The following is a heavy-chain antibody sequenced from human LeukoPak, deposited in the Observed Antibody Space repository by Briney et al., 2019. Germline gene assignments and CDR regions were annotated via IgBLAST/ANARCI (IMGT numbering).Heavy chain of an antibody. CDR1: GGSISTFF. V-gene: IGHV4-4*07. CDR2: IYTGTT. Sequence: SETLSLTCTVSGGSISTFFWTWIRQSAGKGLEWIGRIYTGTTYYNPSLESRATISVDTSNNRFSLRLTSLTAADTAVYYCARGTEMTSFTGYYSFAYWGRGSLVTVSS. D-gene: IGHD3-9*01. CDR3: ARGTEMTSFTGYYSFAY. J-gene: IGHJ4*02.